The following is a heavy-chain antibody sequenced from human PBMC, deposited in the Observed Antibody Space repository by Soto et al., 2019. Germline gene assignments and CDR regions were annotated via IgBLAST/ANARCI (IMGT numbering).Heavy chain of an antibody. CDR3: ASRYYYDSSGYYYPYYY. D-gene: IGHD3-22*01. CDR1: GFTFSNYN. CDR2: ISSSSSTI. J-gene: IGHJ4*02. V-gene: IGHV3-48*02. Sequence: GGSLRLSCAASGFTFSNYNMNWVRQAPGKGLEWVSSISSSSSTIYYADSVKGRFTISRDSAKNSLYLQMNSLRDEDTAVYYCASRYYYDSSGYYYPYYYWGQGTLVKSPQ.